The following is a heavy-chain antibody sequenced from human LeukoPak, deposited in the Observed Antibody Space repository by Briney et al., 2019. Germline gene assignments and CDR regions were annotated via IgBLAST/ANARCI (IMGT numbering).Heavy chain of an antibody. CDR3: ARGPRYSDSWYWFDP. CDR1: GFTFSSYW. D-gene: IGHD6-13*01. CDR2: IKQDGTEK. Sequence: GGSLRLSCAASGFTFSSYWMSWVRQAPGKGLEWVANIKQDGTEKYYVDSVKGRFNISRDNAKNSVYLQMNTLGADDTAVYYCARGPRYSDSWYWFDPWGQGTLVTVSS. J-gene: IGHJ5*02. V-gene: IGHV3-7*01.